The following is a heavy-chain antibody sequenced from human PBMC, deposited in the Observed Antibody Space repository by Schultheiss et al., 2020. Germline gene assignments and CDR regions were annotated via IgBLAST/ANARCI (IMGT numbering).Heavy chain of an antibody. CDR1: GFTFSSYA. CDR3: AKSPGYYYYGMDV. D-gene: IGHD1-14*01. J-gene: IGHJ6*02. Sequence: GGSLRLSCAASGFTFSSYAMHWVRQAPGKGLEWVAVISYDGSNKYYADFVKGRFTISRDNSKNTLYLQMNSLRAEDTAVYYCAKSPGYYYYGMDVWGQGTTVTVSS. V-gene: IGHV3-30*04. CDR2: ISYDGSNK.